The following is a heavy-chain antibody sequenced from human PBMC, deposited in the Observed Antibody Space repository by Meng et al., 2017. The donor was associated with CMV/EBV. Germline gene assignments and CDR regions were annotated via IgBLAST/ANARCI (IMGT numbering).Heavy chain of an antibody. J-gene: IGHJ4*02. V-gene: IGHV4-34*01. Sequence: GSLRLSCAVYGGSFSGYYWSWIRQPPGKGLEWIGEINHSGSTNYNPSLKSRVTISVDTSKNQLSLKLSSVTAADTAVYYCARGPRMATIDYFDYWGQGTLVTVSS. CDR1: GGSFSGYY. D-gene: IGHD5-24*01. CDR3: ARGPRMATIDYFDY. CDR2: INHSGST.